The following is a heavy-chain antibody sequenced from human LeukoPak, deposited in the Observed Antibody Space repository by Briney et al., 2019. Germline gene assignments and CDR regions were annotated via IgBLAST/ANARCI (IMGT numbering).Heavy chain of an antibody. CDR3: ARLIGARPVLGASDI. J-gene: IGHJ3*02. V-gene: IGHV2-5*02. CDR1: GFSLTTSGVG. CDR2: IYWDDDK. D-gene: IGHD6-6*01. Sequence: PGPTLVKPTQTLTLTCTFSGFSLTTSGVGVGWFRQPPGKVLEWLALIYWDDDKWYSPSLNSRLTITKDTSKNQVVLTMTNMDPVDTATYYCARLIGARPVLGASDIWGQGTMVTVSS.